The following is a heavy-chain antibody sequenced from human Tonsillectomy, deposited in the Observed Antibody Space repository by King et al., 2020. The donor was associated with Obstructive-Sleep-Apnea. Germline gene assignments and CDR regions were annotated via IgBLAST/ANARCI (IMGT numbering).Heavy chain of an antibody. J-gene: IGHJ4*02. CDR2: IYNSETT. CDR1: GGSISSYY. CDR3: ARHSRPTGIAGY. V-gene: IGHV4-59*08. Sequence: VQLQESGPGLVKPSETLSLTCTVSGGSISSYYWSWIRQPPGKGLEWIGYIYNSETTKYNPSLKSRVTISVDTSKNQFSLKLSSLTAADTAVYYCARHSRPTGIAGYWGQGTLVTVSS. D-gene: IGHD1-1*01.